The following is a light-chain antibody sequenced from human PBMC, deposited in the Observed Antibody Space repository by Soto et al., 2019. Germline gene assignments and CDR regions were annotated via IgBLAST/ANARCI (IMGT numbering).Light chain of an antibody. Sequence: EIVLTQSPGTLSLSPGERATLSCRASQSVNNNYLAWYQQKRGQAPRLLVYGTSTRATGIPDRFSGSVSGTDFTLTTSRLEPEDFAEYYCKQYGRSLTFGGGTKVEIK. CDR3: KQYGRSLT. CDR1: QSVNNNY. V-gene: IGKV3-20*01. CDR2: GTS. J-gene: IGKJ4*01.